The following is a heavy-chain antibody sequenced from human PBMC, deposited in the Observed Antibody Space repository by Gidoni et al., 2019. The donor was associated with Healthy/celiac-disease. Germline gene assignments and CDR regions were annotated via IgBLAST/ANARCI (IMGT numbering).Heavy chain of an antibody. J-gene: IGHJ6*02. D-gene: IGHD6-13*01. V-gene: IGHV6-1*01. CDR3: ARGYSSSWYYRDYYYGMDV. Sequence: RQSTGRGLEWLGRTYYRSKWYNDYAVSVKSRITINPDTSKNQFYLQLNSVTTEDTAVYYCARGYSSSWYYRDYYYGMDVWGQGTTVTVSS. CDR2: TYYRSKWYN.